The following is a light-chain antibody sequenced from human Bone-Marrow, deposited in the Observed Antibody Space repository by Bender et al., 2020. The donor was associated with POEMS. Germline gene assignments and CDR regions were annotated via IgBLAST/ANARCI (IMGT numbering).Light chain of an antibody. CDR3: CSYAGAYTYV. CDR2: EGT. J-gene: IGLJ1*01. V-gene: IGLV2-23*01. Sequence: QSALTQPASVSGSPGQSITISCTGTSSDVGSYNLISWYQQHPGKAPKLMIYEGTQRPSGVSNRFSGSKSGNTASLTISGLRAEDEADYYCCSYAGAYTYVFGTGTKVTVL. CDR1: SSDVGSYNL.